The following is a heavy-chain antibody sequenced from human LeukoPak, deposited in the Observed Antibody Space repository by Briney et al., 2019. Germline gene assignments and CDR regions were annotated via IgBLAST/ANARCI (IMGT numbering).Heavy chain of an antibody. Sequence: GSLRLSCAASGFTFSSYAMSWVRQAPGKGLEWVSAISGSGGSTYYADSVKGRFTISRDSSKNTLYLQMNSLRAEDTAVYYCARGSGYFLDFDYWGQGTLVTVSS. V-gene: IGHV3-23*01. D-gene: IGHD3-22*01. J-gene: IGHJ4*02. CDR1: GFTFSSYA. CDR3: ARGSGYFLDFDY. CDR2: ISGSGGST.